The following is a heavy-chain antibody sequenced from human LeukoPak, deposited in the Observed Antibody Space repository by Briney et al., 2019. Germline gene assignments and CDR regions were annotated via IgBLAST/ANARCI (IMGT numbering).Heavy chain of an antibody. CDR3: AKDAQRGFDYSNSLEY. D-gene: IGHD4-11*01. V-gene: IGHV3-33*06. CDR2: WSDGTEK. CDR1: GFTYSHYG. Sequence: GGSLRLSCAASGFTYSHYGMHWVRQAPGKGLEWVAVWSDGTEKYYADAVKGRFTISRDNSRNTLHLQMNSPRGEDTAVYYCAKDAQRGFDYSNSLEYWGQGTLVTVSS. J-gene: IGHJ4*02.